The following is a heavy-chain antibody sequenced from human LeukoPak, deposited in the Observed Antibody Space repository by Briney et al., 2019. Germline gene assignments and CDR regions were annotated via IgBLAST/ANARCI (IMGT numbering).Heavy chain of an antibody. J-gene: IGHJ4*02. V-gene: IGHV4-59*08. CDR1: GGSISSYY. D-gene: IGHD4-23*01. CDR3: AGNTRGYGGNPH. CDR2: IYYSGST. Sequence: SETLSLTCTVSGGSISSYYWSWIRQPPGKGLEWIGYIYYSGSTNYNPSLKSRVTISVDTYKNQFSLKLSSVTAADTAVYYCAGNTRGYGGNPHWGQGTLVTVSS.